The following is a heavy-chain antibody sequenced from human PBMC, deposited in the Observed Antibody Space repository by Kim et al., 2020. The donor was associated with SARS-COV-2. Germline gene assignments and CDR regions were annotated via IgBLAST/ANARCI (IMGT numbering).Heavy chain of an antibody. CDR3: ARHLGPGSGPRYFDY. CDR1: GYSFTSYW. D-gene: IGHD3-10*01. J-gene: IGHJ4*02. Sequence: GESLKISCKGSGYSFTSYWIGWVRQMPGKGPEWMGFIHPGNSDTRYNPSFQGQVTISADKSISTAYLQWSTLKASDTAIFYCARHLGPGSGPRYFDYWGQ. V-gene: IGHV5-51*01. CDR2: IHPGNSDT.